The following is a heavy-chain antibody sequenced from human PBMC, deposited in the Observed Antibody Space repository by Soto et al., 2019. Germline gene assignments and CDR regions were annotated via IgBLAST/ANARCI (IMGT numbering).Heavy chain of an antibody. V-gene: IGHV4-59*01. J-gene: IGHJ4*02. CDR1: GGSISSYY. Sequence: QVQLQESGPGLVKPSETLSLTCTVSGGSISSYYWSWIRQPPGKGLEWIGYIYYSGSTNYNPSLKSRVTISVDTSKNQFSLKLSSVTAADTAVYYCGRIQVWGSYWAAPFDYWGQGTLVTVSS. CDR2: IYYSGST. CDR3: GRIQVWGSYWAAPFDY. D-gene: IGHD3-16*01.